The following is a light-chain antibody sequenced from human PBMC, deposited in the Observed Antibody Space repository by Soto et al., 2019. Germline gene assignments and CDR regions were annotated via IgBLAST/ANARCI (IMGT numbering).Light chain of an antibody. V-gene: IGLV2-14*01. CDR3: SSYTSSSPYV. CDR2: DVS. Sequence: QSSLTQPASVSWSPGQSITISCTGTSSDVGGYNYVSWYQQHPGKAPKLMIYDVSNRPSGFSNRFSGSKSGNTASLTISGLQAEDEADYYCSSYTSSSPYVFGTGTKATVL. J-gene: IGLJ1*01. CDR1: SSDVGGYNY.